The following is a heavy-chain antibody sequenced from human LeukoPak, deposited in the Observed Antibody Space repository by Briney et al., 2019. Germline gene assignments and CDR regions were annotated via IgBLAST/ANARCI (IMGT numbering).Heavy chain of an antibody. Sequence: GGSLRLSCAASGFTFSSYWMHWVRQAPGKGLVWVSRINSDGSSTSYADSVKGRFTISRDNAKNTLYLQMNSLRAEDTAVYYCASIDSSSPGDYWGQGTLVTVSS. CDR3: ASIDSSSPGDY. D-gene: IGHD6-13*01. J-gene: IGHJ4*02. CDR2: INSDGSST. CDR1: GFTFSSYW. V-gene: IGHV3-74*01.